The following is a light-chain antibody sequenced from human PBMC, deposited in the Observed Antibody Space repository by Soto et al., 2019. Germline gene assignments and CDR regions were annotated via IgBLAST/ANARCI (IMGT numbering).Light chain of an antibody. Sequence: EILMTQSPATLSVSPGESATLSCRASHRVSSYLAWYQQKPDQAPRLLIYGASTRATGIPARFSGSGSGTVVTLTISSLQSEDFAVYFCQQYNNWPLTFGGGTKVEIK. CDR2: GAS. J-gene: IGKJ4*01. CDR3: QQYNNWPLT. CDR1: HRVSSY. V-gene: IGKV3-15*01.